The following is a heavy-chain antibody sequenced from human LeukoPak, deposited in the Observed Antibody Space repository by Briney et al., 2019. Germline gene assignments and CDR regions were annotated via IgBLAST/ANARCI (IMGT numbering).Heavy chain of an antibody. D-gene: IGHD3-10*01. CDR2: IYYSGST. CDR3: ASPSSYGSGSYRAFDI. J-gene: IGHJ3*02. CDR1: GGSISSGGYY. V-gene: IGHV4-31*03. Sequence: SQTLSLTCTVSGGSISSGGYYWSWIRQHPGKGLEWIGYIYYSGSTYYNPSLKSRVTISVDTSKNQFSLKLSSVTAADTAVYYCASPSSYGSGSYRAFDIWGQGTMVSVSS.